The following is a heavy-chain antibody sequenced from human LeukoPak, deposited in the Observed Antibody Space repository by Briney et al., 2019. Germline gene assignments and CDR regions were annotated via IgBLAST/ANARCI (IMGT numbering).Heavy chain of an antibody. J-gene: IGHJ4*02. CDR3: AKRGYSYGQFDY. V-gene: IGHV3-23*01. CDR2: ISDSGGYT. Sequence: GGSLRLSCAASGFTFSSYAMNWVRQAPGKGLEWVSAISDSGGYTYYADSVKGRFTISRDNSKNTLYLQMNSLRAEDTAVYYCAKRGYSYGQFDYWGQGTLVTVSS. D-gene: IGHD5-18*01. CDR1: GFTFSSYA.